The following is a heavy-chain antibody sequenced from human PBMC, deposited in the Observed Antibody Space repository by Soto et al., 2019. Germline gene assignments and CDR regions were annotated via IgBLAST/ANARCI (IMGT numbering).Heavy chain of an antibody. V-gene: IGHV3-9*02. CDR3: AKDMKWGGMTTIHYFDS. CDR2: ISSNSDTI. Sequence: EVQLVESGGGLVQPGRSLRLSCVASGFTADDYALHWVRQAPGKGLEWVSGISSNSDTIHYADSVKGRFTISRENAKNSLFLQMTSLRPEEPAVYYGAKDMKWGGMTTIHYFDSWGQGTRVTVSS. D-gene: IGHD4-17*01. CDR1: GFTADDYA. J-gene: IGHJ4*02.